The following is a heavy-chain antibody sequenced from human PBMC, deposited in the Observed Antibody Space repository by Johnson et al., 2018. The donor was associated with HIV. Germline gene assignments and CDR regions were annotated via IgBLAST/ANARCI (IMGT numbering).Heavy chain of an antibody. J-gene: IGHJ3*02. Sequence: VQLVESGGGLVKPGGSLRLSCAASGITFSDAWMSWVRQAPGKGLAWVGRIKSKTDGGTTDYAAPVKGRFTISRDDSKNTLYLQMNSLKTEDTAVYYCTTDLPGGYYGGNWTYDAFDIWGQGTMVTVSS. CDR2: IKSKTDGGTT. CDR1: GITFSDAW. D-gene: IGHD4-23*01. CDR3: TTDLPGGYYGGNWTYDAFDI. V-gene: IGHV3-15*01.